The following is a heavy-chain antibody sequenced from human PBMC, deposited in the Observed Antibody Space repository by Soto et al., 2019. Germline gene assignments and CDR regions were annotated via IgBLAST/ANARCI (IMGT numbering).Heavy chain of an antibody. J-gene: IGHJ4*02. CDR1: GGTFSSYA. CDR2: IIPIFGTA. Sequence: QVQLVQSGAEVTKPGSSVKVSCKASGGTFSSYAISWVRHAPGQGLEWMGGIIPIFGTANYAQKFQGRVTITADKATSTAYMERSSLRSEDTAVYYCARPRSSLYFDYGGQGTLVTVSS. CDR3: ARPRSSLYFDY. V-gene: IGHV1-69*06.